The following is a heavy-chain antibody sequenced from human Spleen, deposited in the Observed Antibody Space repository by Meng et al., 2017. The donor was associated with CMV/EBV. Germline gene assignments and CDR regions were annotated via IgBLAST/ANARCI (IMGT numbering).Heavy chain of an antibody. CDR3: ARDSYSTLVGAFNI. Sequence: ASVKVSCKASGYTFTNYYMHWVRQAPGQGLEWMGFSNPSGGSTTYAQKFQGRVTMTRDTSTSTVYMELSSLRSEDTAVYYCARDSYSTLVGAFNIWGQGTMVTVSS. V-gene: IGHV1-46*01. CDR2: SNPSGGST. CDR1: GYTFTNYY. D-gene: IGHD6-13*01. J-gene: IGHJ3*02.